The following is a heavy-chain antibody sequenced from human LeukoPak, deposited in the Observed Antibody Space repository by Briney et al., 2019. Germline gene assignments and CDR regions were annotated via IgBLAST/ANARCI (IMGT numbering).Heavy chain of an antibody. Sequence: PSQTLSLTCAVSGGSISIGGYSWSWIRQPPGKGLEWIGYIYHSGSTNYNPSLKSRVTISVDTSKNQFSLKLSSVTAADTAVYYCARGFGITGTTLRPWGQGALVTVSS. CDR2: IYHSGST. CDR3: ARGFGITGTTLRP. V-gene: IGHV4-30-2*01. D-gene: IGHD1-7*01. J-gene: IGHJ5*02. CDR1: GGSISIGGYS.